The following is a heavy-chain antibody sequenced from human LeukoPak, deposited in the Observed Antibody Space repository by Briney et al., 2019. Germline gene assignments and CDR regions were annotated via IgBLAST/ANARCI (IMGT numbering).Heavy chain of an antibody. CDR3: ARDPGSGWYILGYFDH. CDR1: GFTFSSYW. D-gene: IGHD6-19*01. J-gene: IGHJ4*02. Sequence: PGGSLRLSCAASGFTFSSYWMSWVRQAPGKGLEWVANIKQDGSEKYYVDSVKGRFTISRDNAKNSLYLQMNSLRAEDTAVYYCARDPGSGWYILGYFDHWGQGTLVTVSS. CDR2: IKQDGSEK. V-gene: IGHV3-7*01.